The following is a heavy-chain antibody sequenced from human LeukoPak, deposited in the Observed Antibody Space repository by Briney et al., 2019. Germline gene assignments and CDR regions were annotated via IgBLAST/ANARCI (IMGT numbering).Heavy chain of an antibody. J-gene: IGHJ4*02. CDR1: GFTFSSYT. Sequence: GGSLRLSCAASGFTFSSYTMHWIRQAPGKGLEWVSSISGSNSYIFYADSVKGRFTISRDNTKNSLYLQMNSLRVEDTAVFYCARDQYDTWSRRGNFDSWGQGTLVIVSS. D-gene: IGHD3-3*01. V-gene: IGHV3-21*04. CDR3: ARDQYDTWSRRGNFDS. CDR2: ISGSNSYI.